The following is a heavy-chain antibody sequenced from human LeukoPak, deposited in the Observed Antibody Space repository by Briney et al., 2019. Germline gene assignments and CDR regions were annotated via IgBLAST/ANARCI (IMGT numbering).Heavy chain of an antibody. V-gene: IGHV4-34*01. J-gene: IGHJ4*02. CDR2: INHSGST. CDR1: GGSFSGYY. Sequence: PSETLSLTCAVYGGSFSGYYWSWIRQPPGKGLEWIGEINHSGSTNYNPSLKSRVTISVDTSKNQFSLKLSSVTAADTAVYYCARNNGSYSSVDYWGQGTLVTVSS. CDR3: ARNNGSYSSVDY. D-gene: IGHD1-26*01.